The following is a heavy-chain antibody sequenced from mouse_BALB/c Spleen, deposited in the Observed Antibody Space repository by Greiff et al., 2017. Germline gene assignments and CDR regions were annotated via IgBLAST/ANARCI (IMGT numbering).Heavy chain of an antibody. Sequence: DVQLVESGGGLVKPGGSLKLSCAASGFTFSDYYMYWVRQTPEKRLEWVATISDGGSYTYYPDSVKGRFTISRDNAKNNLYLQMSSLKSEDTAMYYCARPVDYDLHAMDYWGQGTSVTVSS. D-gene: IGHD2-4*01. CDR1: GFTFSDYY. V-gene: IGHV5-4*02. J-gene: IGHJ4*01. CDR3: ARPVDYDLHAMDY. CDR2: ISDGGSYT.